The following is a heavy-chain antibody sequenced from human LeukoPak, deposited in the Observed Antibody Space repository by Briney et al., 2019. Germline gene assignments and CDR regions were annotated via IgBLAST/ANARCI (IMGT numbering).Heavy chain of an antibody. D-gene: IGHD3-3*01. J-gene: IGHJ6*03. CDR1: GFTFSSYS. Sequence: GGSLRLSCAASGFTFSSYSMNWVRQAPGKGLEWVSYISSSSSTIYYADSVKGRFTISRDNAKNSLYLQMNSLRAEDTAVYYCARGPSLDDFWSGYPSPYYMDVWGKGTTVTVSS. CDR2: ISSSSSTI. V-gene: IGHV3-48*01. CDR3: ARGPSLDDFWSGYPSPYYMDV.